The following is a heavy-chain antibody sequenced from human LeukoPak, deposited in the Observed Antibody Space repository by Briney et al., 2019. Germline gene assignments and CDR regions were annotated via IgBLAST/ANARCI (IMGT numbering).Heavy chain of an antibody. V-gene: IGHV4-4*07. J-gene: IGHJ4*02. Sequence: PSETLSLTXTVSGGSSSIYYWSWIRQSAGKGLEWIGRIYTSGSTNYNPSLKSRVTMSVDTSKNQFSLKLSSVTAADTAVYYCARPPDFWGQGSLVTVSS. CDR2: IYTSGST. CDR1: GGSSSIYY. CDR3: ARPPDF.